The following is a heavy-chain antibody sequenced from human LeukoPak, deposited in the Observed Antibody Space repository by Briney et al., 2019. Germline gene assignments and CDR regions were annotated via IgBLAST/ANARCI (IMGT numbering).Heavy chain of an antibody. J-gene: IGHJ4*02. Sequence: ASVKVSCKASGYTFTGYYMHWVRQAPAQGLEWVGWINPNSGGTNYAQKFQGRVTMTRHTSISTAYMELSRLRSDDTAVYYCAREWCTNGVCYLFDYWGQGTLVTVSS. V-gene: IGHV1-2*02. D-gene: IGHD2-8*01. CDR3: AREWCTNGVCYLFDY. CDR2: INPNSGGT. CDR1: GYTFTGYY.